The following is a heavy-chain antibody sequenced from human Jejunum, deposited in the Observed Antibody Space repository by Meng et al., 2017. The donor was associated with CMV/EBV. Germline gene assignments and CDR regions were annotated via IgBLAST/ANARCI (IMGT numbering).Heavy chain of an antibody. Sequence: HTLPWVRQAPGQGLEWMAWINPKSGGTNYAQKFQGRVTMTRDTSISTAYMELSRLRSDDTAMYYCVREGFCSTTSCFRPYGMDVWGQGTTVTVSS. J-gene: IGHJ6*02. D-gene: IGHD2-2*01. CDR1: HT. V-gene: IGHV1-2*02. CDR3: VREGFCSTTSCFRPYGMDV. CDR2: INPKSGGT.